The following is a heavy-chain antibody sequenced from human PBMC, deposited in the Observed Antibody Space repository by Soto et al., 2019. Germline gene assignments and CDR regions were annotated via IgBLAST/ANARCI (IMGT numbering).Heavy chain of an antibody. CDR2: INHSGST. CDR1: GGSFSGYY. Sequence: PSETLSLTCAVYGGSFSGYYWSWIRQPPGKGLEWIGEINHSGSTNYNPSLKSRVTISVDTSKNQFSLKLSSVTAADTAVYYCARGRGRVVPAALNNYYYYYGMDVWGQGTTVTVS. J-gene: IGHJ6*02. CDR3: ARGRGRVVPAALNNYYYYYGMDV. V-gene: IGHV4-34*01. D-gene: IGHD2-2*01.